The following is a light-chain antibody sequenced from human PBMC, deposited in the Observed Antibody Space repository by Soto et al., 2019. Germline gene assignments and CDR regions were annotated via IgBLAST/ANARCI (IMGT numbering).Light chain of an antibody. CDR3: QQYYSTLAWT. CDR1: QSVLYSSNNKNY. V-gene: IGKV4-1*01. J-gene: IGKJ1*01. Sequence: DIVMTQSPDSLAVSLGERATINCKSSQSVLYSSNNKNYLAWYQQKPGQPPKLLIYWASTRESGVPDRLSGSGSGTDFTLTISSLRAEDVAVYYCQQYYSTLAWTFGQGTKVEIK. CDR2: WAS.